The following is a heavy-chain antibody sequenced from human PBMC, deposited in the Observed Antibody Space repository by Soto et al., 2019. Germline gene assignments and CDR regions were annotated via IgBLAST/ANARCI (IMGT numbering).Heavy chain of an antibody. J-gene: IGHJ1*01. Sequence: SVKVSCKASGGTFSSYTISWVRQAPGQGLEWMGRIIPILGIANYAQKFQGRVTITADKSTSTAYMELSSLRSEDTAVYDGATLFPSVATSYQLWGQGTPVTVSS. CDR1: GGTFSSYT. D-gene: IGHD5-12*01. CDR3: ATLFPSVATSYQL. CDR2: IIPILGIA. V-gene: IGHV1-69*02.